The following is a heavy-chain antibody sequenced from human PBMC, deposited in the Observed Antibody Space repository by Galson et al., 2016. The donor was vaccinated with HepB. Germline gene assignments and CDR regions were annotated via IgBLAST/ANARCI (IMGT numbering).Heavy chain of an antibody. D-gene: IGHD3-3*01. CDR2: ISAYNGNT. V-gene: IGHV1-18*01. CDR3: AREHLPDDFWSGFPTSNGMDV. CDR1: GYTFSNYG. Sequence: SVKVSCKASGYTFSNYGISWVRQAPGQGLEWMGWISAYNGNTDFPQKFQGRITMATDTSTNTAYMELKGLRSDDTAVYYCAREHLPDDFWSGFPTSNGMDVWGQGTTVTVSS. J-gene: IGHJ6*02.